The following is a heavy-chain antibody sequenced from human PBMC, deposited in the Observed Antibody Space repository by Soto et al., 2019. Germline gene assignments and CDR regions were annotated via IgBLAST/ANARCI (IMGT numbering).Heavy chain of an antibody. V-gene: IGHV3-23*01. CDR2: LSGSGYQT. Sequence: EVQLLESGGGLVQPGGSLRLSCATDGFTFDSYAMHWVRQAPGKGLEWVSSLSGSGYQTYYADSVKGRPTISRDRSKNTVYLQMNSLRAEDTAVYFCAKDRLTVFGVVVTFEDWGRGTLVTVAS. J-gene: IGHJ4*02. CDR3: AKDRLTVFGVVVTFED. D-gene: IGHD3-3*01. CDR1: GFTFDSYA.